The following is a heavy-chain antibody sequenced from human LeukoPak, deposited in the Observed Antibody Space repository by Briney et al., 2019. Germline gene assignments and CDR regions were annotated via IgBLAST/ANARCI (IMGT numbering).Heavy chain of an antibody. V-gene: IGHV3-53*01. Sequence: GGSLRLSCAASGFTVSSNYMSWVRQTPGKGLEWVSVIYTGSTTYYADPVKGRFTISRDNSKNTLYLRMNSLRAEDTAVYYCARGLDSSGGGYYFDYWGQGTLVTVSS. CDR1: GFTVSSNY. D-gene: IGHD3-10*01. CDR2: IYTGSTT. CDR3: ARGLDSSGGGYYFDY. J-gene: IGHJ4*02.